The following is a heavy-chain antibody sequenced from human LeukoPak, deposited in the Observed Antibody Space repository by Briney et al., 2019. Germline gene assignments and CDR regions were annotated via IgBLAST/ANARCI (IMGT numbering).Heavy chain of an antibody. D-gene: IGHD6-13*01. CDR2: IYYSGST. CDR3: ARAGGIAGSPYNWIDP. J-gene: IGHJ5*02. CDR1: GGSISSGDYY. Sequence: SETLSLTCTVSGGSISSGDYYWSWIRQPPGKGLEWIGYIYYSGSTYYNPSLKSRVTISVDTSKNQFSLKLSSVTAADTAVYYCARAGGIAGSPYNWIDPWGQGTLVTVSS. V-gene: IGHV4-30-4*01.